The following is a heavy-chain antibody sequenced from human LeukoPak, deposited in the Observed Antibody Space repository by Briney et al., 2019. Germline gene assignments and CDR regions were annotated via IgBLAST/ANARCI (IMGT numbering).Heavy chain of an antibody. J-gene: IGHJ4*02. CDR2: ISTGSSYT. D-gene: IGHD2-21*02. Sequence: SGGSLRLSRAASGFTFSDYYMSWIRQAPGRGLEWVSYISTGSSYTNYADSVKGRFTISRDNAKNSLYLQMNSLRAEDTALYYCARAEGGPATAIYWGQGTLVTVSS. CDR3: ARAEGGPATAIY. CDR1: GFTFSDYY. V-gene: IGHV3-11*05.